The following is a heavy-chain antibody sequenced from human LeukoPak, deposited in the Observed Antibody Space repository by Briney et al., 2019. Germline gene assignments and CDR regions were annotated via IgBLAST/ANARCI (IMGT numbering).Heavy chain of an antibody. V-gene: IGHV6-1*01. J-gene: IGHJ3*02. CDR2: TYYRSKWYN. CDR1: GDSVSSNSAA. CDR3: ARGRYTSTAFDI. Sequence: SQTLSLTCAISGDSVSSNSAAWNWIRQSPSRGLEWLGRTYYRSKWYNDYAVSVKSRITIKPDTSKNQFSLKLSPVTAADTAVYYCARGRYTSTAFDIWGQGTMVTVSS. D-gene: IGHD5-18*01.